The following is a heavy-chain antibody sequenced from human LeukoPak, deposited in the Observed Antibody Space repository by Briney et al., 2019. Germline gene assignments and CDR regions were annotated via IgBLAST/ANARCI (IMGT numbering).Heavy chain of an antibody. CDR1: GFTFDDYC. CDR3: AKGPLLLWFGEEFDY. D-gene: IGHD3-10*01. V-gene: IGHV3-20*04. Sequence: GGSLRLSCAASGFTFDDYCMSWVRQAPGKGLEWVSGINWNGGSTGYADSVKGRFTISRDNAKNSLYLQMNSLRAEDTAVYYCAKGPLLLWFGEEFDYWGQGTLVTVSS. J-gene: IGHJ4*02. CDR2: INWNGGST.